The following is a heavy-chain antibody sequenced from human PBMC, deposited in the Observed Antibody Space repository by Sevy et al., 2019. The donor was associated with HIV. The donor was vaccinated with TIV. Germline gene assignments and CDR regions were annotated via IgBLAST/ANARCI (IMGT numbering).Heavy chain of an antibody. CDR1: GFIFSSYG. J-gene: IGHJ3*02. V-gene: IGHV3-23*01. Sequence: GGSLRLSCAASGFIFSSYGMHWVRQAPGKGLEWVSAISGSGGSTYYADSVKGRFTISRDNSKNTLYLQMNSLRAEDTAVYYCAKGYYYDSSGYYEADLGHAFDIWGQGTMVTVSS. CDR2: ISGSGGST. D-gene: IGHD3-22*01. CDR3: AKGYYYDSSGYYEADLGHAFDI.